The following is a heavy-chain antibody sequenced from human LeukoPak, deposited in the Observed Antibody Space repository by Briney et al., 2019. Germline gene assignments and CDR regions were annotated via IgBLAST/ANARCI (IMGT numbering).Heavy chain of an antibody. Sequence: SETLSLTCTVSGGSISSYYWSWIRQPPGKGLERIGYIYYSGSTNYNPSLKSRVTISVDTSKNQFSLKLSSVTAADTAVYYCARVGGCTYYGFWSGYCPRGQGTLVTVSS. CDR1: GGSISSYY. CDR3: ARVGGCTYYGFWSGYCP. D-gene: IGHD3-3*01. J-gene: IGHJ5*02. CDR2: IYYSGST. V-gene: IGHV4-59*01.